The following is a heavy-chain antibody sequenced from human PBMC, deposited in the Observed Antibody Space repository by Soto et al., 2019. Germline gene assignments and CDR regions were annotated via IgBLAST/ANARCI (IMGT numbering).Heavy chain of an antibody. CDR1: GGSISSNY. Sequence: SESLSLTCTVSGGSISSNYWNWIRQPPGKGLEWIGYIYYSGSTNYNPSLKSRVTISVDTSKNQFSLKLRSVTAADTAVYYCASGAVRGYNWFDPWGQGTLVTVSS. CDR3: ASGAVRGYNWFDP. J-gene: IGHJ5*02. D-gene: IGHD3-22*01. V-gene: IGHV4-59*01. CDR2: IYYSGST.